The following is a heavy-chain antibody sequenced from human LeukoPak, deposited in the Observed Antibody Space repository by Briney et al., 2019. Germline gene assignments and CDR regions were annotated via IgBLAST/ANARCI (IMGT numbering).Heavy chain of an antibody. CDR3: ARGLVEMATRYFDL. V-gene: IGHV4-59*01. Sequence: SETLSLTCAVYGGSFSGYYWSWIRQPPGKGLEWIGYIYYSGSTNYNPSLKSRVTISVDTSKNQFSLKLSSVTAADTAVYYCARGLVEMATRYFDLWGRGTLVTVSS. CDR1: GGSFSGYY. D-gene: IGHD5-24*01. CDR2: IYYSGST. J-gene: IGHJ2*01.